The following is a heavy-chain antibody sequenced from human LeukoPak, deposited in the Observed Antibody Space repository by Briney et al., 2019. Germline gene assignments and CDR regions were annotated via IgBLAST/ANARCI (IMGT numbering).Heavy chain of an antibody. D-gene: IGHD4-17*01. CDR1: GGSISSGGYY. J-gene: IGHJ3*02. CDR2: IYYSGST. Sequence: PSETLSLTCTVSGGSISSGGYYWSWIRQHPGKGLEWIGYIYYSGSTYYNPSLKSRVTISVDTSKNQFSLKLSSVTAADTAVYYCARPDVDYGDYEVGAFDIWGQGTMVTVSS. V-gene: IGHV4-31*03. CDR3: ARPDVDYGDYEVGAFDI.